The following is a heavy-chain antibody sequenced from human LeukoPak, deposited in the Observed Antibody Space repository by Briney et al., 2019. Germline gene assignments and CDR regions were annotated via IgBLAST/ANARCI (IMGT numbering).Heavy chain of an antibody. CDR3: ARDSGTVSDAFDI. V-gene: IGHV1-46*01. Sequence: ASVKVSCKAAGYTFISYYIHWVRQAPGQGLEWMGIINPSGGSTRYAQKFQGRVTMTRDTSTGTIYMELSSLRSEDTAVYFCARDSGTVSDAFDIWGQGTMVTVSS. D-gene: IGHD4-11*01. J-gene: IGHJ3*02. CDR2: INPSGGST. CDR1: GYTFISYY.